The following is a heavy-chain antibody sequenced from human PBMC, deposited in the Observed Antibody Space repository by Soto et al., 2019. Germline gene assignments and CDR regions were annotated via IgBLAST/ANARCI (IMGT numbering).Heavy chain of an antibody. CDR1: GYTFTSYY. D-gene: IGHD3-22*01. CDR3: AREGYYYDSSGYYPDAFDI. Sequence: ASVKVSCKASGYTFTSYYMHWVRQAPGQGLEWMGIINPSGGSTSYAQKFQGRVTMTRDTSTSTVYMELSSLRSEDTAVYYCAREGYYYDSSGYYPDAFDIWGQGTMVTVSS. CDR2: INPSGGST. V-gene: IGHV1-46*01. J-gene: IGHJ3*02.